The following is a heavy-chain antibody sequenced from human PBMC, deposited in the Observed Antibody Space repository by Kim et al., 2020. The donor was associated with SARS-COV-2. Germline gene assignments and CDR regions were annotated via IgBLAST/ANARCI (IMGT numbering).Heavy chain of an antibody. J-gene: IGHJ6*02. CDR2: IIPIFGTA. V-gene: IGHV1-69*13. CDR3: ASLYYDILTGYNEHYYYGMDV. CDR1: GGTFSSYA. Sequence: SVKVSCKASGGTFSSYAISWVRQAPGQGLEWMGGIIPIFGTANYAQKFQGRVTITADESTSTAYMELSSLRSEDTAVYYCASLYYDILTGYNEHYYYGMDVWGQGTTVTVSS. D-gene: IGHD3-9*01.